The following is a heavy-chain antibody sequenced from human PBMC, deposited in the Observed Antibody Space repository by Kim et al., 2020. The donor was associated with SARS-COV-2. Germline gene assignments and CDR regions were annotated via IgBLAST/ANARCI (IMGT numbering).Heavy chain of an antibody. J-gene: IGHJ3*02. CDR3: ARLDQIAAAGDDAFDI. Sequence: ASVKVSCKASGYTFTGYYMHWVRQAPGQGLEWMGWINPNSGGTNYAQKFQGWVTMTRDTSISTAYMELSRLRSDDTAVYYCARLDQIAAAGDDAFDIWGQGTMVTVSS. CDR1: GYTFTGYY. V-gene: IGHV1-2*04. CDR2: INPNSGGT. D-gene: IGHD6-13*01.